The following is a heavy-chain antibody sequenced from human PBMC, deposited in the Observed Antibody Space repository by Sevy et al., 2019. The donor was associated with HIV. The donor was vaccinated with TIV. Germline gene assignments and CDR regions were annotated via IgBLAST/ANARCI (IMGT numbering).Heavy chain of an antibody. Sequence: GESLKISCAASGFTFSSYDMHWVRQATGKGLEWVSAIGTAGDTYYPGSVKGRFTISRENAKNSLYLQMNSLRAGDTAVYYCARAYSITMVRGTLRGYYYYYGMDVWGQGTTVTVSS. V-gene: IGHV3-13*01. D-gene: IGHD3-10*01. CDR3: ARAYSITMVRGTLRGYYYYYGMDV. CDR1: GFTFSSYD. CDR2: IGTAGDT. J-gene: IGHJ6*02.